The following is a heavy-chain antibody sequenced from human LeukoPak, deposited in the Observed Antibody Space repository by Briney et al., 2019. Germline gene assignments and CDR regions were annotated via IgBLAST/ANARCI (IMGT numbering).Heavy chain of an antibody. V-gene: IGHV4-4*07. D-gene: IGHD6-19*01. CDR2: IYGGGTA. Sequence: PSETLSLTCTVSGGSISNYYWSWIRQPAGKGLEWIGRIYGGGTASYNPSLKSRVTMSVDMSKNQLSLKLTSVTAADTAVYYCTREPVPWGQGTLVTVSS. CDR1: GGSISNYY. J-gene: IGHJ4*02. CDR3: TREPVP.